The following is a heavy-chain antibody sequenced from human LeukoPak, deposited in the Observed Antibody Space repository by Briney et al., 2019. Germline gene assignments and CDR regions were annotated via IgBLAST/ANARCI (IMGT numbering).Heavy chain of an antibody. V-gene: IGHV3-53*01. CDR3: ARHAYHDDNSDYYFGY. D-gene: IGHD3-22*01. CDR2: IYSGGST. J-gene: IGHJ4*02. CDR1: GFTVSSNY. Sequence: GGSLRLSCAASGFTVSSNYMSWVRQAPGKGLEWVSVIYSGGSTYYADSVKGRFTISRDNSKSTLYIQMNSLRAEDTAMYYCARHAYHDDNSDYYFGYWGQGTLVTVSS.